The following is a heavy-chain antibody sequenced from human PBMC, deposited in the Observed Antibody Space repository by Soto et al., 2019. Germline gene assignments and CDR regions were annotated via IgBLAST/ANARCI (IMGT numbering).Heavy chain of an antibody. CDR3: ARQPRGPGYGERGLYFDH. CDR1: GGSTNSRSDY. CDR2: VYYSGST. Sequence: SETLSLTCTVSGGSTNSRSDYWGWIRQPPGKGLEWIGSVYYSGSTHDNPSLQSRVTISVDTSRNQFSLNLISVTAADTAVYFCARQPRGPGYGERGLYFDHWGQGTLVTV. V-gene: IGHV4-39*01. J-gene: IGHJ4*02. D-gene: IGHD3-16*01.